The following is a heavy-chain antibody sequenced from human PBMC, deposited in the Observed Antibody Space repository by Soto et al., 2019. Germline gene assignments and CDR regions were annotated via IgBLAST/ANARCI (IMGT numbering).Heavy chain of an antibody. CDR3: AHRGGAAVGLYYFDY. CDR2: IYWHDDE. D-gene: IGHD6-13*01. Sequence: PTLVNPTQSLTLTCTFSGFSLTTTGVGVSWIRQPPGKALEWLALIYWHDDERYSPSLKSRLTITKDTSKNQVVLTMTNMDPVDTATYYCAHRGGAAVGLYYFDYWGQGALVTVSS. J-gene: IGHJ4*02. V-gene: IGHV2-5*01. CDR1: GFSLTTTGVG.